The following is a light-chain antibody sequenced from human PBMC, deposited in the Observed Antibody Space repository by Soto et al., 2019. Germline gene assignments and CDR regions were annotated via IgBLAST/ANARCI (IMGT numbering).Light chain of an antibody. V-gene: IGLV1-40*01. Sequence: QPVLTQPPSVSGAPGQRVTISCTGSSSNIGAGYDVHWYQQLPGTAPKLLIYGNSNRPSGVPDRFSGSKSGTSASLAITGLQAEDEADYHCQSYDSSLSGWVFCGGTKLTVL. CDR1: SSNIGAGYD. J-gene: IGLJ3*02. CDR3: QSYDSSLSGWV. CDR2: GNS.